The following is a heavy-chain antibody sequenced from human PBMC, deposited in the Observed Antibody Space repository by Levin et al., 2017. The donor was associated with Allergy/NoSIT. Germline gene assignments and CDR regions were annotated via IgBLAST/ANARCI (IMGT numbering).Heavy chain of an antibody. V-gene: IGHV3-49*04. CDR3: TREYYYTSGIYDH. CDR2: IRSKAYGETT. J-gene: IGHJ4*02. CDR1: GFTFGDSA. Sequence: PGGSLRLSCTTSGFTFGDSAMSWVRQAPGKGLEWVGFIRSKAYGETTEYAASVKGRFTISRDDSKSIAYLQMNSLITEDTAVYYCTREYYYTSGIYDHWGQGTLVTVSS. D-gene: IGHD3-10*01.